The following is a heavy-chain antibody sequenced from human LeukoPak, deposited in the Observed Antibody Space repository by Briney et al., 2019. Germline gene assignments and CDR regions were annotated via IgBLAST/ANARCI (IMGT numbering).Heavy chain of an antibody. V-gene: IGHV4-59*01. CDR3: ARESYSSGWFDY. CDR2: IYYSGST. D-gene: IGHD6-19*01. Sequence: PSETLSLTCTVSGGSISSYYWGWIRQPPGKGLEWIGYIYYSGSTNYNPSLKSRVTISVDTSKNQFSLKLSSVTAADTAMYYCARESYSSGWFDYWGQGTLLTVSS. J-gene: IGHJ4*02. CDR1: GGSISSYY.